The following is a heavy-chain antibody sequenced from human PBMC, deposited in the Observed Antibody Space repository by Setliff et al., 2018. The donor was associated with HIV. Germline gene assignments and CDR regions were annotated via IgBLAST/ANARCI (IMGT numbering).Heavy chain of an antibody. CDR2: VYTSGST. CDR3: AREPDSIPYDY. V-gene: IGHV4-61*09. D-gene: IGHD4-4*01. CDR1: GGSISSGTYY. J-gene: IGHJ4*02. Sequence: SETLSLTCTVSGGSISSGTYYWSWIRQPAGKGLEWIGHVYTSGSTNYNPSLKSRVTISVDASSNQFSLKLNSVTAADTAVYYCAREPDSIPYDYWGQGTLVTVSS.